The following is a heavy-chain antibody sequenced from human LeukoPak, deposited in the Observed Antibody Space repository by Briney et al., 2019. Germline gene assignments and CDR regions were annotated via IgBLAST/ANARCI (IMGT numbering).Heavy chain of an antibody. Sequence: IIXPGDSDTRYSPSFQGQVTISADKSISTAYLQWSSLKASDTAMYYCARQKRRGFFRGVIAYFDYWGQGTLVTVSS. V-gene: IGHV5-51*01. CDR2: IXPGDSDT. J-gene: IGHJ4*02. CDR3: ARQKRRGFFRGVIAYFDY. D-gene: IGHD3-16*02.